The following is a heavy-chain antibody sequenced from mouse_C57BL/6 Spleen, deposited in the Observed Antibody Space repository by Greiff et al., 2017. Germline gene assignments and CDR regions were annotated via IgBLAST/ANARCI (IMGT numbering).Heavy chain of an antibody. D-gene: IGHD2-5*01. CDR3: ARHEVSPYYSNHAWFAY. CDR2: FYPGSGSI. Sequence: VQGVESGAELVKPGASVKLSCKASGYTFTEYTIHWVKQRSGQGLEWIGWFYPGSGSIKYNEKFKDKATLTADKSSSTVYMELSRLTSEDSAVYFCARHEVSPYYSNHAWFAYWGQGTLVTVSA. J-gene: IGHJ3*01. CDR1: GYTFTEYT. V-gene: IGHV1-62-2*01.